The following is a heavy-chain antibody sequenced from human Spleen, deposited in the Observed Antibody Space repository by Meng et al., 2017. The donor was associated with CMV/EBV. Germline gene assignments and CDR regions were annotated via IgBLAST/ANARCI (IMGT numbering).Heavy chain of an antibody. CDR3: ASYVGYDNSGYYWLDY. CDR1: GFTFSNYA. V-gene: IGHV3-30-3*01. J-gene: IGHJ4*02. D-gene: IGHD3-22*01. Sequence: GGSLRLSCAASGFTFSNYAMHWVRQAPGKGLEWVTVISDDGNNKYYAESVKGRFTISRDNSKNTLYLQMNSLRTEDTAVYYCASYVGYDNSGYYWLDYWGQGTLVTVSS. CDR2: ISDDGNNK.